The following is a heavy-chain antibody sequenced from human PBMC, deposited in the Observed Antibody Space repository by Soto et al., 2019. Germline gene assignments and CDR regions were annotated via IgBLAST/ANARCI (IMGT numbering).Heavy chain of an antibody. J-gene: IGHJ4*02. CDR1: GFTFSSYA. D-gene: IGHD3-3*01. V-gene: IGHV3-23*01. CDR2: ISGSGGST. Sequence: GGSLRLSCAASGFTFSSYAMSWVRQAPGKGLEWVSAISGSGGSTYYADSVKGRFTISRDNSKNTLYLQMNSLRAEDTAVYYCAKDRRRITIFGVVIIQFDYWGQGTLVTVSS. CDR3: AKDRRRITIFGVVIIQFDY.